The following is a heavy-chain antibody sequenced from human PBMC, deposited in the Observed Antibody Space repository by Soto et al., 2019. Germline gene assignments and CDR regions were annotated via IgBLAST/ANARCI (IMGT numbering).Heavy chain of an antibody. V-gene: IGHV3-23*01. D-gene: IGHD3-9*01. CDR1: GFTFSSYA. Sequence: GGSLRLSCAASGFTFSSYAMSWVRQAPGKGLEWVSGISGGGGSTYYADSVKGRFTISRDNSKDTLYVQMNSLKASDTAIYYCARRHYDLLTGQRYHLDFWGPGTLVTVSS. J-gene: IGHJ4*02. CDR3: ARRHYDLLTGQRYHLDF. CDR2: ISGGGGST.